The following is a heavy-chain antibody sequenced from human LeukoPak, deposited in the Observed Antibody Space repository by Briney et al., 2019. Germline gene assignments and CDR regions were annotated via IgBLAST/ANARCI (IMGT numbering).Heavy chain of an antibody. Sequence: PGESLRLSCAASGFTFSSYAMTWVRQAPGKGLEWVSALTGSGDDTYYADSVKGRFTISRDNSKNTLYLQMNSLRAEDTAEYYCARRSRYCSSTSCYRSVDTAMVNYYYYGMDVWGQGTTVTVSS. CDR3: ARRSRYCSSTSCYRSVDTAMVNYYYYGMDV. D-gene: IGHD2-2*02. CDR2: LTGSGDDT. CDR1: GFTFSSYA. V-gene: IGHV3-23*01. J-gene: IGHJ6*02.